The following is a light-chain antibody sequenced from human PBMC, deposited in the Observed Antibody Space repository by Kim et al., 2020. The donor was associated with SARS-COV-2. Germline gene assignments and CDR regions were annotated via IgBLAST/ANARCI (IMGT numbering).Light chain of an antibody. CDR1: SLRIYY. V-gene: IGLV3-19*01. CDR3: NSRDNSGNEL. J-gene: IGLJ2*01. Sequence: SSELTQDPAVSVALGQTVRITCQGDSLRIYYASWYQQKPGQAPILVIYGKNNRPSGIPDRFSGSSSGNTASLTITGAQAEDEADYYCNSRDNSGNELVGG. CDR2: GKN.